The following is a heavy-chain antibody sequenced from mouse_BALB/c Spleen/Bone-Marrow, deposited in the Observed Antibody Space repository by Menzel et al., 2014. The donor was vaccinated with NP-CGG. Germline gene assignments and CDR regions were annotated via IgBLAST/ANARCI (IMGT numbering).Heavy chain of an antibody. D-gene: IGHD2-2*01. Sequence: EVHLVESGGGLVQPGGSLRLSCATSGFTFTDYYMSWVRQPPGKALEWLGFIRNKANGYTTEYSASVKGRFTISRDNSLSILYLQMNTLRAEDSATYYCARDEGLQRFAYWGQGTPVTVSA. CDR1: GFTFTDYY. J-gene: IGHJ3*01. CDR3: ARDEGLQRFAY. CDR2: IRNKANGYTT. V-gene: IGHV7-3*02.